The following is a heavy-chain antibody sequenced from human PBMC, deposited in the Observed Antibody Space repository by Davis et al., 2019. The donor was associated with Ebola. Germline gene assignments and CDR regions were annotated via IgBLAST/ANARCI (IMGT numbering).Heavy chain of an antibody. CDR1: GFTFSDYY. V-gene: IGHV3-11*06. Sequence: GESLKISCAASGFTFSDYYMSWIRQAPGKGLEWVSYISSSSSYTNYADSVKGRFTISRDNAKNSLYLQMNNLRDEDTAVYYCARETYYYDSSGYYIGVDYWGQGTLVTVSS. D-gene: IGHD3-22*01. CDR2: ISSSSSYT. J-gene: IGHJ4*02. CDR3: ARETYYYDSSGYYIGVDY.